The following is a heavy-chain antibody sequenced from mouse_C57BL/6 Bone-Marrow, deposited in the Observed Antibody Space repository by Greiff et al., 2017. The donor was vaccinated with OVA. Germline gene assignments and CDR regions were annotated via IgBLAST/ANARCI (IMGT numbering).Heavy chain of an antibody. J-gene: IGHJ2*01. Sequence: VQLQQPGAELVKPGASVKLSCKASGYTFTSYWMHWVKQRPGRGLEWLGRIDPNSGGTKYTEKFTSKATLTVDKASSTAYMQLSSLTSEDSAVYYCSIYCPYYYGSSYVDYWGQGTTLTVSA. CDR2: IDPNSGGT. D-gene: IGHD1-1*01. V-gene: IGHV1-72*01. CDR1: GYTFTSYW. CDR3: SIYCPYYYGSSYVDY.